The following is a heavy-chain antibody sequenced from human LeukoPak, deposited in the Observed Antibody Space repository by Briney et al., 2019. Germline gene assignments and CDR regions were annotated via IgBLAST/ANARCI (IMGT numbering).Heavy chain of an antibody. V-gene: IGHV4-61*02. CDR1: GGSISSGSYY. CDR3: AREPSTWIQLWHFDY. D-gene: IGHD5-18*01. Sequence: PSQTLSLTCTVSGGSISSGSYYWSWIRQPAGKGLEWIGRIYTSGSTNYNPSLKSRVTISVDTSKNQFSLKLSSVTAADTAVYYCAREPSTWIQLWHFDYWGQGTLVTVSS. J-gene: IGHJ4*02. CDR2: IYTSGST.